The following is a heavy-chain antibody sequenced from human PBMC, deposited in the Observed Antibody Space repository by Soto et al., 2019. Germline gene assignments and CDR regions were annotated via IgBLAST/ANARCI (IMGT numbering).Heavy chain of an antibody. CDR3: TTTDKGSGLGLMDV. J-gene: IGHJ6*02. V-gene: IGHV3-15*01. Sequence: EVQLVESGGGLVKPGGSLRLSCAASGFTFSDAWMSWVRQAPGRGLEWVARMKRKSDGGTTDHAAPVKGRFTISRDDSKNTLSLQMDSLKTEDTAVYYCTTTDKGSGLGLMDVWGQGTTVTVSS. D-gene: IGHD1-26*01. CDR1: GFTFSDAW. CDR2: MKRKSDGGTT.